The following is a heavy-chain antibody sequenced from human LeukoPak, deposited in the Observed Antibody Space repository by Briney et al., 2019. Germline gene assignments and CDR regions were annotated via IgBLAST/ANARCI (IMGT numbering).Heavy chain of an antibody. CDR1: GGSFSPYY. V-gene: IGHV4-59*01. J-gene: IGHJ5*02. D-gene: IGHD6-19*01. CDR3: AGGVRPRGIAVAGRLSRFDP. Sequence: SETLSLTCTVSGGSFSPYYWTWIRQSPGKSLEWIGHISHTGSTDYNPSLKSRVTISVDTSKNQFSLKLSSVTAADTAVYYCAGGVRPRGIAVAGRLSRFDPWGQGTLVTVSS. CDR2: ISHTGST.